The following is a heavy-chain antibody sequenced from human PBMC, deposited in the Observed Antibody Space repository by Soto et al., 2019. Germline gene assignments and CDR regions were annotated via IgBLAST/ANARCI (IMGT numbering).Heavy chain of an antibody. CDR2: ISSSSSYI. CDR3: ARDRGDGLWPYQFDY. D-gene: IGHD2-2*01. CDR1: GFTFSSYS. V-gene: IGHV3-21*01. Sequence: GGSLRLSCAASGFTFSSYSMDWVRQAPGKGLEWVSSISSSSSYIYYADSVKGRFTISRDNAKNSLYLQMNSLRAEDTAVYYCARDRGDGLWPYQFDYPGQGPLVTVSS. J-gene: IGHJ4*02.